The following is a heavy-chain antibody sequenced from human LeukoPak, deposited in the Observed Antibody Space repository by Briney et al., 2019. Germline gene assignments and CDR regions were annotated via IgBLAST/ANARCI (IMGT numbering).Heavy chain of an antibody. Sequence: GGSLRLSCVASGFTFSSYEMNWVRQAPGKGLEWVSYITSTNTIYYADSVKGRFTISRDNAKNSLYLQMNSLRVEDTAVYYCARSMLVVTFDHRGQGTLVTVSS. CDR1: GFTFSSYE. CDR3: ARSMLVVTFDH. V-gene: IGHV3-48*03. D-gene: IGHD3-22*01. J-gene: IGHJ4*02. CDR2: ITSTNTI.